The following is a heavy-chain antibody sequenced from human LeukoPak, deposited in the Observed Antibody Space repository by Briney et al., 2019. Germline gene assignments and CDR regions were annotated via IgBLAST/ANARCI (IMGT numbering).Heavy chain of an antibody. D-gene: IGHD3-16*01. V-gene: IGHV1-18*01. CDR2: ISGYNGNT. CDR1: GFTFTSYD. CDR3: ARAKAEGADY. Sequence: ASVKVSCKTSGFTFTSYDISWVRQAPGQGLEWMGRISGYNGNTNYAQKLQGRVTMTTDTSTTTVYMELRSLRSDDTAVYYCARAKAEGADYWGQGTLVTVSS. J-gene: IGHJ4*02.